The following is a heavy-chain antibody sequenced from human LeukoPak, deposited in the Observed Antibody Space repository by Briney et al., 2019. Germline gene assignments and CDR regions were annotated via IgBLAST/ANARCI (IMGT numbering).Heavy chain of an antibody. CDR1: GFTFSSYA. J-gene: IGHJ6*04. V-gene: IGHV3-30*04. CDR2: ISYDGSNK. Sequence: GGSLRLSCAASGFTFSSYAMHWVRQAPGKGLEWVAVISYDGSNKYYADSVKGRFTISRDNSKNTLYLQMNSLRAEDTAVYYCARDPISGFGELPEDYYGMDVWGKGTTVTVSS. CDR3: ARDPISGFGELPEDYYGMDV. D-gene: IGHD3-10*01.